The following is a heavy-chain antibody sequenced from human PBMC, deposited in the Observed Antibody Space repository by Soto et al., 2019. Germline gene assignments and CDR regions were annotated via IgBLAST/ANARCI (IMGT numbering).Heavy chain of an antibody. CDR1: GFTFSSYG. CDR2: ISYDGSNK. Sequence: QVQLVESGGGVVQPGRSLRLSCAASGFTFSSYGMHWVRQAPGKGLEWVAVISYDGSNKYYADSVKGRFTISRDNSKNTLYLQMNSLRAEDTAVYYCAKDVVVGATTGLGDYYYYYGMDAWGQGTTVTVSS. J-gene: IGHJ6*02. D-gene: IGHD1-26*01. CDR3: AKDVVVGATTGLGDYYYYYGMDA. V-gene: IGHV3-30*18.